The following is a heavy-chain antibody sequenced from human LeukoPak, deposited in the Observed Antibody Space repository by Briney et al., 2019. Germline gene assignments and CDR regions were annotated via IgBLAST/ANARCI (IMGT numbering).Heavy chain of an antibody. CDR3: ARGLLGYSSSWLGVAFDI. Sequence: SETLSLTCTVSGGSISDYYWTWIRQPPGKGLEWVGYIYYSGGTNYNPSLKSRLTISVDTSKSQFSLKLSSVTAADTAVYYCARGLLGYSSSWLGVAFDIWGQGTMVSVSS. CDR2: IYYSGGT. CDR1: GGSISDYY. V-gene: IGHV4-59*01. J-gene: IGHJ3*02. D-gene: IGHD6-13*01.